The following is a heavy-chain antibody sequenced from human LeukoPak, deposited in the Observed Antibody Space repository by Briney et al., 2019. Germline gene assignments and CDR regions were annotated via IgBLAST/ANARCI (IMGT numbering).Heavy chain of an antibody. Sequence: SETLSLTCAVSGSSISSSNWWSWVRQPPGKGLEWIGEIYHSGSTNYNPSLKSRVTISVDKSKNQFSLKLSSVTAADTAVYYCARRRSSGWSYRFDYWGQGTLVTVSS. CDR1: GSSISSSNW. V-gene: IGHV4-4*02. J-gene: IGHJ4*02. CDR3: ARRRSSGWSYRFDY. CDR2: IYHSGST. D-gene: IGHD6-19*01.